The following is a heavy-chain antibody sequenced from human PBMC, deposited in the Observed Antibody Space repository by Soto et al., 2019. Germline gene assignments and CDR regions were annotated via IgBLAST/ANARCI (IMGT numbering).Heavy chain of an antibody. CDR3: ARDAPGTSGLAPN. CDR2: ISAHNGDT. Sequence: QVHLVQSGAEVRKPGASVKVSCKASGYTFSLYGIHWVRQAPGQGLEWMGWISAHNGDTIYAQKLQDRETMTTDTSTSTAYMELRSLRSDDTAVYYCARDAPGTSGLAPNWGQGTLVTVSS. CDR1: GYTFSLYG. J-gene: IGHJ4*02. V-gene: IGHV1-18*01. D-gene: IGHD2-21*01.